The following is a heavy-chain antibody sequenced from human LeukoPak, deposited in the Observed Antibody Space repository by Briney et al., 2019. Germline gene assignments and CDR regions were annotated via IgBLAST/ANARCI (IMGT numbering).Heavy chain of an antibody. CDR3: ARDWFHAIDY. D-gene: IGHD2/OR15-2a*01. J-gene: IGHJ4*02. CDR1: GFTVSSNY. Sequence: PGGSLRLSCAASGFTVSSNYMGWVRQAPGKGLEWVSVIYSGGSTYYADSVKGRFTISRDNSKNTLYLQMNSLRAEDTAVYYCARDWFHAIDYWGQGTLVTVSS. CDR2: IYSGGST. V-gene: IGHV3-66*01.